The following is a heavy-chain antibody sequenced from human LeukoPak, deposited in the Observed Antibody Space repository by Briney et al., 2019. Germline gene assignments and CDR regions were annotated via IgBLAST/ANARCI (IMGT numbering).Heavy chain of an antibody. CDR2: IYYSGST. V-gene: IGHV4-59*11. CDR3: AGDLSRGFDY. CDR1: GGSISSHY. J-gene: IGHJ4*02. D-gene: IGHD3-10*01. Sequence: SETLSLTCTVSGGSISSHYWSWIRQPPGKGLEWIGYIYYSGSTNYNPSLKSRVTISVDTSKKQFSLKLTPVTAADTAVYYCAGDLSRGFDYWGQGTLVTVSS.